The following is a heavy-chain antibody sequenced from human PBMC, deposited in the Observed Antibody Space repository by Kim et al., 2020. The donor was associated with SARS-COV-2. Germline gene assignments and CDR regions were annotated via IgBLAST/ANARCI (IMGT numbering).Heavy chain of an antibody. V-gene: IGHV1-69*13. CDR3: ARAPLYYYDSSAENAFDI. CDR1: GGTFSSYA. D-gene: IGHD3-22*01. Sequence: SVKVSCKASGGTFSSYAISWVRQAPGQGLEWMGGIIPIFGTANYAQKFQGRVTITADESTSTAYMELSSLRSEDTAVYYCARAPLYYYDSSAENAFDIWGQGTMVTVSS. J-gene: IGHJ3*02. CDR2: IIPIFGTA.